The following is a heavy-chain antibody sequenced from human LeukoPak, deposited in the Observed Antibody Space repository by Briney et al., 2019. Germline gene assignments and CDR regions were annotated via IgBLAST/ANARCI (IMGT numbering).Heavy chain of an antibody. D-gene: IGHD5-12*01. J-gene: IGHJ4*02. CDR2: IKQDGSEK. V-gene: IGHV3-7*03. Sequence: GGSLRLSCAASGFTFRSYWMSWVRQAPGKGLEWVANIKQDGSEKYYVDSVKGRFTISRDNAKNSLYLQMNSLRAEDTAVYYCARDPNIGFDYWGQGTLVTVSS. CDR3: ARDPNIGFDY. CDR1: GFTFRSYW.